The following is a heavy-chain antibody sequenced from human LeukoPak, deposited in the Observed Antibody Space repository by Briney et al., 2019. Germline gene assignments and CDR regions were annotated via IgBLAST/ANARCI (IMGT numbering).Heavy chain of an antibody. J-gene: IGHJ4*02. CDR3: ARDRDIVVVVAASLDY. CDR1: GFTFSSYA. V-gene: IGHV3-30-3*01. CDR2: ISYDGSNK. D-gene: IGHD2-15*01. Sequence: GRSLRLSCAASGFTFSSYAMHWVRQAPGKGLEWVAVISYDGSNKYYADSVKGRFTISRDNSKNTLYLQTNSLRAEDTAVYYCARDRDIVVVVAASLDYWGQGTLVTVSS.